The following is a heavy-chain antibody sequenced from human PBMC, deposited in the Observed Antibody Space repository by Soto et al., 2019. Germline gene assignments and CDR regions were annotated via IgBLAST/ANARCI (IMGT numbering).Heavy chain of an antibody. CDR1: RFKFSDYG. Sequence: PGGSLRLSGAAARFKFSDYGIHWVRQAPGKGLQWVATVAHHGIRTHYADAVMGRFTISRDNFKNVVSLYLSRQRVEDTAIYYFAKDWVSGSNNYLLDFWGQGTAVTVSS. CDR2: VAHHGIRT. J-gene: IGHJ4*02. CDR3: AKDWVSGSNNYLLDF. V-gene: IGHV3-30*18. D-gene: IGHD1-26*01.